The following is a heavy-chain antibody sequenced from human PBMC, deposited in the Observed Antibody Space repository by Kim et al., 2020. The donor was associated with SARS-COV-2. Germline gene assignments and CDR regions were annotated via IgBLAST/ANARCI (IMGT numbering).Heavy chain of an antibody. CDR1: GFSFSAYN. CDR3: AREEHKGSSGKDY. V-gene: IGHV3-30-3*01. Sequence: GGSLRLSCEASGFSFSAYNMHWVRQAPGKGLEWVAVVLSDGSGKWYADSVKGRFTISRDNSKNTVYLEMNSLRPEDTAMYYCAREEHKGSSGKDYWGQGTLVTVSS. CDR2: VLSDGSGK. D-gene: IGHD3-10*01. J-gene: IGHJ4*02.